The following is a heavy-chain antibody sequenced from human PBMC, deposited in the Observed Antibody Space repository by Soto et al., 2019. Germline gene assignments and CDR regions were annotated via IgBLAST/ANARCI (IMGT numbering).Heavy chain of an antibody. D-gene: IGHD1-26*01. V-gene: IGHV1-18*01. Sequence: QVQLVQSGAEVKKPGASVKVSCKACGYSFTSYSITWVRQAPGQGLEWMGGISAYNGKPYYGQKVQGRVTMTTDTSTNTAYMELRSLRSDDTVVYYCARGGRTSAHWFDPWGQGTLVTVSS. CDR1: GYSFTSYS. CDR3: ARGGRTSAHWFDP. J-gene: IGHJ5*02. CDR2: ISAYNGKP.